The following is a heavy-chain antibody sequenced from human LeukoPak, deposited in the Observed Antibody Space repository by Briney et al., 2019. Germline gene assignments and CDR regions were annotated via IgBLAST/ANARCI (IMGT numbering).Heavy chain of an antibody. J-gene: IGHJ3*02. D-gene: IGHD3-9*01. CDR3: ARDWYDNSDAFDI. Sequence: GGSLRLSCAASGFTVSNNYMSWVRQAPGKGLEWVSVIYSGGSTYYADSVKGRFTISRDNAKNSLYLQMNSLRAEDTAVYYCARDWYDNSDAFDIWGQGTMVTVSS. V-gene: IGHV3-53*01. CDR2: IYSGGST. CDR1: GFTVSNNY.